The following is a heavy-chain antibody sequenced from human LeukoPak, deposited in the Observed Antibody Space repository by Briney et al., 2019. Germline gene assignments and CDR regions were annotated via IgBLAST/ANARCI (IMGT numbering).Heavy chain of an antibody. CDR2: IIPILGIA. CDR1: GGTFSSYA. D-gene: IGHD1-26*01. V-gene: IGHV1-69*04. CDR3: ARGPSGSYSWGY. J-gene: IGHJ4*02. Sequence: SVKVSCKASGGTFSSYAISWVRQAPGQGLEWVGRIIPILGIANYAQKFQGRVTMTRNTSISTGYMELSSLRSEDTAVYYCARGPSGSYSWGYWGQGTLVTVSS.